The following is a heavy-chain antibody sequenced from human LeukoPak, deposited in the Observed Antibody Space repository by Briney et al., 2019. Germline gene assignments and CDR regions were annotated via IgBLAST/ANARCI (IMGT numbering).Heavy chain of an antibody. V-gene: IGHV1-18*01. Sequence: GASVKVSCKASGYTFASYGISWLRQAPGQGLERVGWVSAHSGNTKYAERVQGRASMTADTSTSTAYMELRSLRSDDTALYYCARVSCGYNCHYAMDVWGQGTTVTVSS. CDR1: GYTFASYG. D-gene: IGHD5-18*01. CDR3: ARVSCGYNCHYAMDV. J-gene: IGHJ6*02. CDR2: VSAHSGNT.